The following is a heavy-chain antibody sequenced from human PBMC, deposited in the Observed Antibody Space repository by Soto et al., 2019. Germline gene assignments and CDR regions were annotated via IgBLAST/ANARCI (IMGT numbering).Heavy chain of an antibody. Sequence: QVQLVESGGGVVQPGRSLRLSCAASGFTFSSYGMHWVRQAPCKGLEWVAVIWYDGSNKYYADSVKGRFTISRDNSKNTLYQQMSRLSAEDTAVYYCARDQSVVVAVPTDPGCYFDLWGRGTLVTVSS. CDR3: ARDQSVVVAVPTDPGCYFDL. V-gene: IGHV3-33*01. J-gene: IGHJ2*01. D-gene: IGHD2-15*01. CDR2: IWYDGSNK. CDR1: GFTFSSYG.